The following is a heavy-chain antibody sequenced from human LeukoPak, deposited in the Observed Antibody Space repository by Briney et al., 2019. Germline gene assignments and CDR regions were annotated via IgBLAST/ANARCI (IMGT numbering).Heavy chain of an antibody. Sequence: SVKASCTASGYTFTSYGISWLRQAPGHALYWMGWISAYNGTTIYAQKLQGRVTMTKDTSTSTAYMKLRSLRSDDTAVYYSARDVGYCSSTSCFDAFDIWGQGTMVTVSS. D-gene: IGHD2-2*01. CDR2: ISAYNGTT. J-gene: IGHJ3*02. V-gene: IGHV1-18*01. CDR3: ARDVGYCSSTSCFDAFDI. CDR1: GYTFTSYG.